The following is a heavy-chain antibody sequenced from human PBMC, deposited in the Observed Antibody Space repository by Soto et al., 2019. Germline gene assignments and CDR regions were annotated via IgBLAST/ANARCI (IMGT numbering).Heavy chain of an antibody. CDR3: ATRDPGRVY. Sequence: QVQLQESGPGLVKPSGTLSLTCAVSGVSIGSHDWWTWVRQPPGKGLEWIGESHQSGNTNYNSSPESRVTISLDKSKNPFSLQLSSVTVADTAVYYCATRDPGRVYWGQGTLVTVSS. CDR2: SHQSGNT. V-gene: IGHV4-4*02. J-gene: IGHJ4*02. CDR1: GVSIGSHDW.